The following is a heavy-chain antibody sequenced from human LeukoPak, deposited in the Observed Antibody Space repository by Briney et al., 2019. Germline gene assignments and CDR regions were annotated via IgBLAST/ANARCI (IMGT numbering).Heavy chain of an antibody. V-gene: IGHV3-74*01. J-gene: IGHJ4*02. CDR2: INSDGSST. D-gene: IGHD3-10*02. Sequence: GGSLRLSCAASGFAISTYAMAWVRRAPGEGLVWVSRINSDGSSTSYADSVKGRFTISRDNAKNTLYLQMNSLRAEDTAVYYCARDHLFGNYIDYWGQGTLVTVSS. CDR1: GFAISTYA. CDR3: ARDHLFGNYIDY.